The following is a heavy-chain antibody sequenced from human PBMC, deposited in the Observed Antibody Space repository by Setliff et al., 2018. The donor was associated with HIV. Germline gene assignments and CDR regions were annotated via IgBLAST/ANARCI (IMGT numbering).Heavy chain of an antibody. J-gene: IGHJ4*02. D-gene: IGHD3-10*01. CDR3: ARSLGDPPYYYGSGSYDNSGY. CDR1: GYTFNSYA. Sequence: SVKVSCKASGYTFNSYAMHWVRQAPGQRPEWMGWINTGNGNTRHSQKFHGRVTITRDTPASTAYMELSSLRSEDTAVYYCARSLGDPPYYYGSGSYDNSGYWGQGTPVTVSS. V-gene: IGHV1-3*04. CDR2: INTGNGNT.